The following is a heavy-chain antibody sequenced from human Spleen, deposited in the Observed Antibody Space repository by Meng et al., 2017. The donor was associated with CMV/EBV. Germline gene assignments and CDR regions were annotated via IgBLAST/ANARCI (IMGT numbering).Heavy chain of an antibody. J-gene: IGHJ4*02. V-gene: IGHV3-23*01. CDR3: AKRLQAASGHFDC. Sequence: GESLKISCAASGFTFSSYAMSWVRQAPGKGLEWVSAISGSGGSTYYADSVKGRFTISRDDSKNTLYLQMNSLRAEDTATYYCAKRLQAASGHFDCWGQGTLVTVSS. D-gene: IGHD6-13*01. CDR2: ISGSGGST. CDR1: GFTFSSYA.